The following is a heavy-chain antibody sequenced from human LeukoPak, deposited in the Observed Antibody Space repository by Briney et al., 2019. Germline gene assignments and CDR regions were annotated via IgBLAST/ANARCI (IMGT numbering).Heavy chain of an antibody. D-gene: IGHD3-22*01. CDR3: ARDPYYYDSSGYYGPDY. Sequence: GASVEVSCKASGGTFSSYAISWVRQAPGQGLEWMGRIIPILGIANYAQKFQGRVTITADKSTSTAYMELSSLRSEDTAVYYCARDPYYYDSSGYYGPDYWGQGTLVTVSS. J-gene: IGHJ4*02. V-gene: IGHV1-69*04. CDR2: IIPILGIA. CDR1: GGTFSSYA.